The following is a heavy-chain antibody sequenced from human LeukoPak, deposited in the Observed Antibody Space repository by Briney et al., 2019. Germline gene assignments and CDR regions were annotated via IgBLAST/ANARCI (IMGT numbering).Heavy chain of an antibody. CDR1: GFTFSDYY. V-gene: IGHV3-11*05. CDR2: ISDSTGYT. Sequence: GGSLRLSCAAPGFTFSDYYMSWIRQAPGKGLECVSYISDSTGYTNYADSVKGRFTISRDNARNSLYLQMNSLRAEDTAMYYCARGRRWFDPWGQGTLVTVSS. J-gene: IGHJ5*02. CDR3: ARGRRWFDP.